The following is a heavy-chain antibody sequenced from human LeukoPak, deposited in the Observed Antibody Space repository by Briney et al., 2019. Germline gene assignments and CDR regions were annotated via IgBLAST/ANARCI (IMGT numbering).Heavy chain of an antibody. D-gene: IGHD6-13*01. V-gene: IGHV3-66*02. Sequence: GGSLRLSCAASGFTFSSNYMSWVRQAPGKGLEWVSVIYSGGSTYYADSVKGRFTISRDNSKNTLYLQMNSLRAEDTAVYYCARVGKGAAAGTDYWGQGTLVTVSS. CDR3: ARVGKGAAAGTDY. CDR1: GFTFSSNY. CDR2: IYSGGST. J-gene: IGHJ4*02.